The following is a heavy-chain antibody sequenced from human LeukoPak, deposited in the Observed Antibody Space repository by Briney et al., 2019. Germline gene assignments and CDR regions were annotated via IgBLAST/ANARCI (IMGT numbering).Heavy chain of an antibody. CDR2: ISGSGSST. V-gene: IGHV3-23*01. Sequence: GGSLRLSCAASGFTFSSYAMSWVRQAPGKGLEWVSGISGSGSSTYYADSVKGRFTISRDNSKNTLYLQMNSLRAEDTAVYYCAKGRLRYCSSTSCFWGYWGQGTLVTVSS. D-gene: IGHD2-2*01. J-gene: IGHJ4*02. CDR1: GFTFSSYA. CDR3: AKGRLRYCSSTSCFWGY.